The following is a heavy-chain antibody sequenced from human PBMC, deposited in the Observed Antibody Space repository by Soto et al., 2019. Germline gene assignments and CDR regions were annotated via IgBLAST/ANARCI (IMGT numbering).Heavy chain of an antibody. CDR1: GFTFDDYA. CDR2: ISWNSGSI. V-gene: IGHV3-9*01. D-gene: IGHD3-10*01. J-gene: IGHJ4*02. CDR3: AKDPVRTYYYGSGNHFDY. Sequence: EVQLVESGGGLVQPGRSLRLSCAASGFTFDDYAMHWVRQAPGKGLEWVSGISWNSGSIGYADSVKGRFTISRDNAKNSLYLQMNSLRAEDTALYYCAKDPVRTYYYGSGNHFDYWGQGTLVTVSS.